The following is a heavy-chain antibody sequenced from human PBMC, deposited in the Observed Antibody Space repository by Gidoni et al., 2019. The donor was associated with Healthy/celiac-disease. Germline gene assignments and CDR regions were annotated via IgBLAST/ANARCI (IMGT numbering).Heavy chain of an antibody. Sequence: QLQLQESGPGLVKPSDTLSLTCTVSGGSISSSSYYWGWIRQPPGKGLEWIGSIYYSGSTYYNPSLKSRVTISVDTSKNQFSLKLSSVTAADTAVYYCARLAWGYQLPGIDYWGQGTLVTVSS. CDR2: IYYSGST. D-gene: IGHD2-2*01. V-gene: IGHV4-39*01. J-gene: IGHJ4*02. CDR3: ARLAWGYQLPGIDY. CDR1: GGSISSSSYY.